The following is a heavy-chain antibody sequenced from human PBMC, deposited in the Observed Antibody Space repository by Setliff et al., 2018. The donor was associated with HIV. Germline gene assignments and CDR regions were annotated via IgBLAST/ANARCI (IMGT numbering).Heavy chain of an antibody. CDR2: MNPNSGVS. J-gene: IGHJ6*04. D-gene: IGHD3-10*01. Sequence: ASVKVSCKASATFTNVDIHWLRRATGQGLEWMGWMNPNSGVSGYGQKFQGRVTMTRDTSISTAYMELSRLTSDDTAIYYCARGRDYHGSGSYWAKDVWGKGTTVTVSS. V-gene: IGHV1-2*02. CDR1: ATFTNVD. CDR3: ARGRDYHGSGSYWAKDV.